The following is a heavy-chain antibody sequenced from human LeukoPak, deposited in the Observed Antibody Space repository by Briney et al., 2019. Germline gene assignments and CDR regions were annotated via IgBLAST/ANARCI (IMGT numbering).Heavy chain of an antibody. CDR1: GFTFSSYS. D-gene: IGHD4-17*01. J-gene: IGHJ4*02. V-gene: IGHV3-21*01. CDR3: AKFSTTTGIY. CDR2: ISSSSYI. Sequence: GGSLRLSCAASGFTFSSYSMNWVRQAPGKGLEWVSSISSSSYIYYADSVKGRFTISRDNSKNTLYLQVSSLRAEDTAVYYCAKFSTTTGIYWGQGTLVTVSS.